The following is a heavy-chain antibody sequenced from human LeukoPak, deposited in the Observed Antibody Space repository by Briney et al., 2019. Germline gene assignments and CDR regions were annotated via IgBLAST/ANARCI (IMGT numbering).Heavy chain of an antibody. CDR2: FDPEDGET. V-gene: IGHV1-24*01. CDR3: AREGDYYDSSGYYFDH. CDR1: GYTLTELS. Sequence: ASVKVSCKVSGYTLTELSMHWVRQAPGKGLEWMGGFDPEDGETIYAQKFQGRVTMTEDTSTDTAYMEQSSLRAEDTAVYYCAREGDYYDSSGYYFDHWGQGTLVTVSS. J-gene: IGHJ4*02. D-gene: IGHD3-22*01.